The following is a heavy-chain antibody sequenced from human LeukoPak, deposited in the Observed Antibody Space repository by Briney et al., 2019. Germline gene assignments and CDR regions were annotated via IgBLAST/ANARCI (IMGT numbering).Heavy chain of an antibody. D-gene: IGHD3-10*02. CDR1: GFTFSSYA. Sequence: GGSLRLSCAASGFTFSSYAMSWVRQAPGEGLEWVSRIGVNGVTTYYADSVKGRFTISRDNSRNTLFLHMNSLRAEDTAAYYCAKEVFGEYYDGLDYWGQGTLVTVSS. CDR2: IGVNGVTT. CDR3: AKEVFGEYYDGLDY. V-gene: IGHV3-23*01. J-gene: IGHJ4*02.